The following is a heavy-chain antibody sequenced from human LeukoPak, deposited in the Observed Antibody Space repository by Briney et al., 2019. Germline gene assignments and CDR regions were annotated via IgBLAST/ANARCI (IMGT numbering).Heavy chain of an antibody. D-gene: IGHD7-27*01. CDR3: ARIETGGWFDP. CDR2: IYYSGST. J-gene: IGHJ5*02. CDR1: GGSISSYY. Sequence: PSETLSLTCTVSGGSISSYYWSWIRQPPGKGLEWIAYIYYSGSTNYNPSLKSRVTISVDTSKNQFSLKLSSVTAADTAVYYCARIETGGWFDPWGQGTLVTVSS. V-gene: IGHV4-59*01.